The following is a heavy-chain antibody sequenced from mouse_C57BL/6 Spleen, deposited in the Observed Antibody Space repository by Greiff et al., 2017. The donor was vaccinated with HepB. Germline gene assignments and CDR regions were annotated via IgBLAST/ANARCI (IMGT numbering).Heavy chain of an antibody. CDR2: ISSGSSTI. CDR3: ARASYYFDY. J-gene: IGHJ2*01. D-gene: IGHD6-2*01. Sequence: EVQLVESGGGLVKPGGSLKLSCAASGFTFSDYGMHWVRQAPEKGLEWVAYISSGSSTIYYADTVKGRFTISRDNAKNTLFLQMTSLRSEDTAMYYCARASYYFDYWGQSTTLTVSS. CDR1: GFTFSDYG. V-gene: IGHV5-17*01.